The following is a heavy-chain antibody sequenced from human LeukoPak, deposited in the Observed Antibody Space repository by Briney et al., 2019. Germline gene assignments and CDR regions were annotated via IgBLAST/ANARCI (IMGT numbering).Heavy chain of an antibody. V-gene: IGHV3-48*01. Sequence: PGGSLRLSCAASGFSFSSYSMNWVRQAPGKGLEWVSYISSSSTTIYYADSVEGRFTISRDNAKNSLYVQMNSLRAQDTAVYYCARDRSPLLTHPDTFDIWGQGTMVTVSS. D-gene: IGHD3-10*01. CDR2: ISSSSTTI. CDR1: GFSFSSYS. CDR3: ARDRSPLLTHPDTFDI. J-gene: IGHJ3*02.